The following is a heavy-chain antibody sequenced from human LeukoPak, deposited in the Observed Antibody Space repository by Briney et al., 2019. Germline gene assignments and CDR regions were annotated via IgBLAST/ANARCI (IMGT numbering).Heavy chain of an antibody. CDR1: GFTFSDYY. J-gene: IGHJ4*02. D-gene: IGHD5-18*01. CDR3: ARVAQLWFGNDY. V-gene: IGHV3-11*04. Sequence: GGSLRLSCAPSGFTFSDYYMTWIRQAPGKGLEWVSYISSSGSTIYYADSVKGRFTISRDNAKNSLYLQMNSLRAEDTAVYYCARVAQLWFGNDYWGQGTLVTVSS. CDR2: ISSSGSTI.